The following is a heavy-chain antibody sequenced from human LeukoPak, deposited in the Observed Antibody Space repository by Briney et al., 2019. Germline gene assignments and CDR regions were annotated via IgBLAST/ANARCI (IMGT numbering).Heavy chain of an antibody. J-gene: IGHJ5*02. CDR2: INHSGST. V-gene: IGHV4-34*01. Sequence: SETLSLTCAVYGGSFSGYYWSWIRQPPGKGLEWIGEINHSGSTNYNPSLKSRVTISVDTSNTQFSLKLSSVTAADTAVYYSAREGPPGRYYFWSARRSQPRQRNYWFDPWGQGTLVTVSS. CDR1: GGSFSGYY. D-gene: IGHD3-3*01. CDR3: AREGPPGRYYFWSARRSQPRQRNYWFDP.